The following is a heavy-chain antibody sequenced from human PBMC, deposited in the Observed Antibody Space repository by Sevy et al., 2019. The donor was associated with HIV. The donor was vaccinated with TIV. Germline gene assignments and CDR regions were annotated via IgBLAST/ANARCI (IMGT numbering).Heavy chain of an antibody. V-gene: IGHV3-21*01. CDR3: ARDDDYVWGSYRYYYYVMDV. D-gene: IGHD3-16*02. Sequence: GGSLRLSCAASGFTFSSYSMNWVRQAPGKGLEWVSSISSSSSYIYYADSVKGRFTISRDNAKNSLYLQMNSLRAEDTAVYYCARDDDYVWGSYRYYYYVMDVWGQGTTVTVSS. CDR2: ISSSSSYI. J-gene: IGHJ6*02. CDR1: GFTFSSYS.